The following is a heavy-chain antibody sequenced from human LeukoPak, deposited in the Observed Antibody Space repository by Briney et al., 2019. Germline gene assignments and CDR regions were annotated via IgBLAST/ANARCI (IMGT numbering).Heavy chain of an antibody. J-gene: IGHJ4*02. CDR3: ARDWGTSTTTGWMFDH. V-gene: IGHV3-33*01. CDR1: GFTFSGYG. Sequence: PGRSLRLSCAASGFTFSGYGMHWVRQAPSKGPEGVAIIGHDGRDKYYADSVKGRFTISRDNSKTTLYLQRISLGVEDTAVYYCARDWGTSTTTGWMFDHWGQGTLVTVSS. D-gene: IGHD1-1*01. CDR2: IGHDGRDK.